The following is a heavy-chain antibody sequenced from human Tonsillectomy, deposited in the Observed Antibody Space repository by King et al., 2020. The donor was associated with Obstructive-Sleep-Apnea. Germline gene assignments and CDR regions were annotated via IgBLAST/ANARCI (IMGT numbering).Heavy chain of an antibody. CDR2: ITWDAGRT. CDR1: GFTFDDYT. V-gene: IGHV3-43*01. J-gene: IGHJ1*01. D-gene: IGHD2/OR15-2a*01. CDR3: AKVHLSISHRTGYFQS. Sequence: VQLVESGGVVVQPGGSLRLSCAASGFTFDDYTMHWVRQVPGRGLEWVSLITWDAGRTYYADSVKGRFTISRDNSKNSLFLQMSSLRTEDTALYYCAKVHLSISHRTGYFQSWGHGTLVTVSS.